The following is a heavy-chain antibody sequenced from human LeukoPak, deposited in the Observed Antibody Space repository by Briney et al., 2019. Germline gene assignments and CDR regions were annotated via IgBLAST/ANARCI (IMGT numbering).Heavy chain of an antibody. V-gene: IGHV1-69*13. J-gene: IGHJ4*02. D-gene: IGHD2-21*01. CDR1: GGTFSSYG. CDR2: IIPMFDSA. CDR3: ARTAFVAALHFDY. Sequence: SVKVSCKASGGTFSSYGISWVRQAPGQGLEWMGGIIPMFDSANYAQKFQGRVTITADESTNTAYMELSSLRSEDTAVYYCARTAFVAALHFDYWGQGTRVTVSS.